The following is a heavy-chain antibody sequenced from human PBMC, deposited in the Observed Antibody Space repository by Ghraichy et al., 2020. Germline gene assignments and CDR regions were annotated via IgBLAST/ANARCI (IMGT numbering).Heavy chain of an antibody. V-gene: IGHV3-23*01. J-gene: IGHJ4*02. CDR1: GFTFSNYA. CDR2: IDDSDRST. CDR3: AKIVISPTTANPRQFDY. D-gene: IGHD1-1*01. Sequence: GGSLRLSCATSGFTFSNYAMSWVRQAPGKGLEWVSAIDDSDRSTYYADSVKGRFTISRDNSKNTLYLQMSSLRAEDTAVYYCAKIVISPTTANPRQFDYWGQGTLVTVSS.